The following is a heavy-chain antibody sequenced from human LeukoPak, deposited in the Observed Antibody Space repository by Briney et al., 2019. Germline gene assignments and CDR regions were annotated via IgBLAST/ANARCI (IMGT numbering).Heavy chain of an antibody. D-gene: IGHD6-13*01. V-gene: IGHV4-30-4*08. CDR2: IYYSGST. J-gene: IGHJ5*02. Sequence: SQTLSLTCTVSGGSINRGDYYWSWIRPPPGKGLEWIGYIYYSGSTYYNPSLKSRVTISVDTSKNQFSLKLSSVTAADTAVYYCAREIYSSSWYWFDPWGQGTLVTVSS. CDR1: GGSINRGDYY. CDR3: AREIYSSSWYWFDP.